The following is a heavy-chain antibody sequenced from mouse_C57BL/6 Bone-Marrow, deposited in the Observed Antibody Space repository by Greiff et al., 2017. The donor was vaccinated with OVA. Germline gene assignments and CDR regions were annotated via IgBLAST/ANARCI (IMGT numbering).Heavy chain of an antibody. CDR2: INPNNGGT. CDR3: AREFYYYGSSYDAMDY. CDR1: GYTFTDYY. J-gene: IGHJ4*01. V-gene: IGHV1-26*01. D-gene: IGHD1-1*01. Sequence: VQLQQSGPELVKPGASVKISCKASGYTFTDYYMNWVKQSHGKSLEWIGDINPNNGGTSYNQKFKGKATLTVDKSSSTAYMELRSLTSEDSAVYYCAREFYYYGSSYDAMDYWGQGTSVTVSS.